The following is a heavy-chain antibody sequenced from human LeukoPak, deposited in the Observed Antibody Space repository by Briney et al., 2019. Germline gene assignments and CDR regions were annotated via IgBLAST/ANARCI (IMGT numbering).Heavy chain of an antibody. CDR1: GGSFSGYY. CDR2: INHSGST. Sequence: SETLSLTYAVYGGSFSGYYWSWIRQPPGKGLEWIGEINHSGSTNYNPSLKSRVTISVDTSKNQFSLKLSSVTAADTAVYYCAGVEMATIKGYYFDYWGQGTLVTVSS. D-gene: IGHD5-24*01. J-gene: IGHJ4*02. V-gene: IGHV4-34*01. CDR3: AGVEMATIKGYYFDY.